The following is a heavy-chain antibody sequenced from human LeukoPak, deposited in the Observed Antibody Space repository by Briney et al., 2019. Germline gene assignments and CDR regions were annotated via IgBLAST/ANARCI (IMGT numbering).Heavy chain of an antibody. V-gene: IGHV1-69*05. Sequence: ASVKVSCKASGGTFSSYAISWVRQAPGQGLEWMGGIIPIFGTANYAQKFQGRVTITTDGSTSTAYMELSSLRSEDTAVYYCAREGSSSSPTYYFDYWGQGTLVTVSS. D-gene: IGHD6-6*01. J-gene: IGHJ4*02. CDR2: IIPIFGTA. CDR3: AREGSSSSPTYYFDY. CDR1: GGTFSSYA.